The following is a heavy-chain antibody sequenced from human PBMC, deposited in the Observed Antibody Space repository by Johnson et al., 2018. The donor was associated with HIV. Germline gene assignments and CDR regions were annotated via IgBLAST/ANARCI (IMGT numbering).Heavy chain of an antibody. CDR3: ARGVDSRGPPGLW. J-gene: IGHJ3*01. D-gene: IGHD3-22*01. Sequence: QVQLVESGGGVVQPGGSLRLSCAASGFTFSSYGMHWVRQAPGKGLEWVAFIRYDGSNKYYADSVMGRFTISRDNAKHSLYLQMNSLRAEDTAFYYCARGVDSRGPPGLWWGQGTMVTVSS. CDR2: IRYDGSNK. V-gene: IGHV3-30*02. CDR1: GFTFSSYG.